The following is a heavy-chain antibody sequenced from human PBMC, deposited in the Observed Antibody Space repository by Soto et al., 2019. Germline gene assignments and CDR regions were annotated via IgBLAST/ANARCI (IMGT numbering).Heavy chain of an antibody. V-gene: IGHV4-59*10. CDR1: GGSHWICS. D-gene: IGHD3-10*01. CDR3: ARSPGGMVRGVITYYYYGMDV. Sequence: LYFSRALSGGSHWICSRVGIRTRAGTALSQIGRIYTSGSSNYNPSLKSRVTMSVDTSKNQFSLKLSSVTAADTAVYYCARSPGGMVRGVITYYYYGMDVWGQWNKVT. CDR2: IYTSGSS. J-gene: IGHJ6*02.